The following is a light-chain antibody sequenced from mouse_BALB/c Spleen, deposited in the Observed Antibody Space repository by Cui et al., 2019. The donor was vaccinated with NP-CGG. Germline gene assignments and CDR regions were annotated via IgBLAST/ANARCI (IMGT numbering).Light chain of an antibody. CDR1: TGAVTTSNY. J-gene: IGLJ1*01. CDR3: ALWYSNHWM. V-gene: IGLV1*01. CDR2: GTN. Sequence: QALVTQDSLPTTSPGETVTLTCRSSTGAVTTSNYANWVQEKPDHLFTGLIGGTNNRAPGVPARFSGSLIGDKAALTITGAQTEDEAIYFCALWYSNHWMFGGGTKLTVL.